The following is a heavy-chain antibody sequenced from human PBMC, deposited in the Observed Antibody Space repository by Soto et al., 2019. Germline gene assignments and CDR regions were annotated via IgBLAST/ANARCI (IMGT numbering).Heavy chain of an antibody. D-gene: IGHD5-18*01. CDR1: GYALSSYH. J-gene: IGHJ4*02. CDR2: INPSGVST. V-gene: IGHV1-46*01. CDR3: ARALPRSSGYAYGALDY. Sequence: QVQLVQSGAEVKKPGASVRVSCKASGYALSSYHMHWVRQAPGQGLEWMGIINPSGVSTAYAQRFQGRLTVTRDTSTSTVYMELSGLRSGDTAVYYCARALPRSSGYAYGALDYWGQGTLVTVSP.